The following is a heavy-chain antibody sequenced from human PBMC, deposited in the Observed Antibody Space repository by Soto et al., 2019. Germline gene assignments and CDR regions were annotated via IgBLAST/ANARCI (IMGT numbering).Heavy chain of an antibody. CDR2: ISGSGGST. J-gene: IGHJ6*03. CDR3: AKDHGFLEWLYRSSAPMYMDV. CDR1: GFTFSSYA. V-gene: IGHV3-23*01. Sequence: EVQLLESGGGLVQPGGSLRLSCAASGFTFSSYAMSWVRQAPGKGLEWVSAISGSGGSTYYADSVKGRFTISRDNSKNTLYLPMNSLRAEDTAVYYCAKDHGFLEWLYRSSAPMYMDVWGKGTTVTVSS. D-gene: IGHD3-3*01.